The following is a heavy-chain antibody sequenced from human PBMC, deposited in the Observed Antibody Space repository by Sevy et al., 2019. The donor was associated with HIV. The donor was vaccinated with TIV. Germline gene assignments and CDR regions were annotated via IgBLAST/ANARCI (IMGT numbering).Heavy chain of an antibody. V-gene: IGHV3-30*02. CDR3: GKEGGGEGGDH. Sequence: GGSLRLSCAASGFSFSSYGMHWVRQAPGKGLEWMSYIQYDGSNKDYADSVKGRFTISRDNSKNTLYLQMNSLSVEDTGGFYCGKEGGGEGGDHWGQGTLVTVSS. J-gene: IGHJ4*02. CDR2: IQYDGSNK. CDR1: GFSFSSYG. D-gene: IGHD2-21*01.